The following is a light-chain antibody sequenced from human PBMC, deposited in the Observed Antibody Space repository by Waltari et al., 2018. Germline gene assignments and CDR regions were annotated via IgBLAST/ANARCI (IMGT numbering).Light chain of an antibody. CDR3: CSQSGTNTLV. J-gene: IGLJ2*01. Sequence: QSALTQPPSASGSPGQSVPISSTGPTSDVVGYTAFSWYQQSPEGAPKLIICEVYKRFSGVPDRFSGSKSGNTASLTVSGLQAEDEADYYCCSQSGTNTLVFGGGTKLTVL. CDR1: TSDVVGYTA. V-gene: IGLV2-8*01. CDR2: EVY.